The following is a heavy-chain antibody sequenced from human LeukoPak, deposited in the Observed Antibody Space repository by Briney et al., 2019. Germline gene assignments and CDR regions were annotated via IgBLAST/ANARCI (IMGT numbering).Heavy chain of an antibody. Sequence: GRSLRLSCAASGFTFSSYAMHWVRQAPGKGLEWVAVISYDGSNKYYADSVKGRFTISRDSSKNTLYLQMNSLRAEDTAAYYCARDDSSGYYYASLDYWGQGTLVTVSS. CDR3: ARDDSSGYYYASLDY. CDR1: GFTFSSYA. V-gene: IGHV3-30-3*01. J-gene: IGHJ4*02. D-gene: IGHD3-22*01. CDR2: ISYDGSNK.